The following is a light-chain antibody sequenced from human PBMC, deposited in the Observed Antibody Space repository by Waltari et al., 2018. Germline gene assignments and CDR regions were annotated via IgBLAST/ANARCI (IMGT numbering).Light chain of an antibody. CDR2: YAS. V-gene: IGKV3-11*01. J-gene: IGKJ4*01. CDR3: QQRSNWPLT. Sequence: ESVLTQSPATLSLSPGERATLSCRASQSVSSYSDWYQQKPGQAPRLLIHYASNRATGIPARFSGSGSGTDFTLTISSLEPEDFAVYYCQQRSNWPLTFGGGTKVEIK. CDR1: QSVSSY.